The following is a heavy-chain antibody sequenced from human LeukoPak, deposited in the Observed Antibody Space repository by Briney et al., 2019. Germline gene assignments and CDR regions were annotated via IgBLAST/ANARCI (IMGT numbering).Heavy chain of an antibody. CDR3: ARYCSSTSCYRNWFDP. J-gene: IGHJ5*02. CDR1: DDSISDYY. D-gene: IGHD2-2*01. V-gene: IGHV4-59*08. CDR2: FHNSGTS. Sequence: PSETLSLTCTVSDDSISDYYRGWIRQPPGKGLEWIGYFHNSGTSTYNPSLKSRVTISVDTSKNQFSLKLSSVTAADTAVYYCARYCSSTSCYRNWFDPRGQGTLVTVSS.